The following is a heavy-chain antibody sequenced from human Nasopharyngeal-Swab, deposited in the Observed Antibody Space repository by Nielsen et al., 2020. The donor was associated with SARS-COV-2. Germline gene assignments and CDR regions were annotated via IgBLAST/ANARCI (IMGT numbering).Heavy chain of an antibody. CDR1: GFTFSSYE. J-gene: IGHJ4*02. Sequence: GESLKISCAASGFTFSSYEMNWVRQAPGKGLEWVSYISSSGSTIYYADSVKGRFTISRDNSKNSQYLQMNSLRTEDTALYYCARALHQYNWNYLYYWGQGTLVTVSS. V-gene: IGHV3-48*03. CDR2: ISSSGSTI. D-gene: IGHD1-7*01. CDR3: ARALHQYNWNYLYY.